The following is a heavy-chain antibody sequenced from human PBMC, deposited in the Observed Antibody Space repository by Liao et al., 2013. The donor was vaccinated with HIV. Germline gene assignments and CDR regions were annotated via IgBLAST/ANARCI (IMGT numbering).Heavy chain of an antibody. Sequence: QVQLQESGPGLVKPSETLSLICTVSGGSISNYYWTWIRQPAGKGLEWIGRIYSTGSTNYNPSLKSRVTISVDTSKNQFSLKLSSVTAADTAVYYCAREGIQLWLGLDYWGQGTLVTVSS. D-gene: IGHD5-18*01. CDR2: IYSTGST. V-gene: IGHV4-4*07. J-gene: IGHJ4*02. CDR1: GGSISNYY. CDR3: AREGIQLWLGLDY.